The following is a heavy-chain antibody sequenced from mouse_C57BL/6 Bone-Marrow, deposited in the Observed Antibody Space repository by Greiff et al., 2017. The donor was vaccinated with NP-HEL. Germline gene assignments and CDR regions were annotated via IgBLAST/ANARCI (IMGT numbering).Heavy chain of an antibody. D-gene: IGHD1-1*01. CDR1: GYTFTDYY. J-gene: IGHJ1*03. CDR3: ARENLVLRYWYFDV. Sequence: EVQLQQSGPELVKPGASVKISCKASGYTFTDYYMNWVKQSHGKSLEWIGDINPNNGGTSYNQKFKGKATLTVDKSSSTAYMELRSLTSEDSAVYYWARENLVLRYWYFDVWGTGTTVTVSS. V-gene: IGHV1-26*01. CDR2: INPNNGGT.